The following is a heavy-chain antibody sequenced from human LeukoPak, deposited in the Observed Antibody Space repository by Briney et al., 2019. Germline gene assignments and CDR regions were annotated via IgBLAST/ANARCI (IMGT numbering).Heavy chain of an antibody. CDR2: IYYSGST. CDR3: ARDRGRLGSNYYYGMDV. CDR1: GGSISSHY. Sequence: SETLSLTCTVSGGSISSHYWSWIRQPPGKGLERMGYIYYSGSTNYNPSLKSRVTISVDTSKNQFSLKLSSVTAADTAVYYCARDRGRLGSNYYYGMDVWGKGTTVTVSS. J-gene: IGHJ6*04. V-gene: IGHV4-59*11. D-gene: IGHD3-10*01.